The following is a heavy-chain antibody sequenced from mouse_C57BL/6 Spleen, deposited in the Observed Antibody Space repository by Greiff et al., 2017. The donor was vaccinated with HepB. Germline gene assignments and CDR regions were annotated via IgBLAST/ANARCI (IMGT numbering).Heavy chain of an antibody. CDR3: ARGSWYFDV. V-gene: IGHV5-4*01. J-gene: IGHJ1*03. CDR1: GFTFSSYA. Sequence: EVQLVESGGGLVKPGGSLKLSCAASGFTFSSYAMSWVRQTPEKSLEWVATISDGGSYTYYPDNVKGRFTISRDNAKNNLYLQMSHLKSEDTAMYYCARGSWYFDVWGTGTTVTVSS. CDR2: ISDGGSYT.